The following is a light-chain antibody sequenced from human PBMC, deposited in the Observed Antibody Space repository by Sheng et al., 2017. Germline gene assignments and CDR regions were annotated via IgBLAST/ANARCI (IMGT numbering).Light chain of an antibody. CDR1: QTIRSNF. CDR2: GIS. J-gene: IGKJ1*01. V-gene: IGKV3-20*01. Sequence: EFVLTQSPGTLSLSPGEGATLSCRASQTIRSNFLSWYQKRPGLPPRLLIYGISSRAPDTPDRFSGSGSGTDFTLTISRLEPEDFAVYYCHHYGYLSWTFGPGTNVELK. CDR3: HHYGYLSWT.